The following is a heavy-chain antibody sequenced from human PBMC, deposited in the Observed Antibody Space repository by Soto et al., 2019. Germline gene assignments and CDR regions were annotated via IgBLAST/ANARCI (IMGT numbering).Heavy chain of an antibody. CDR2: MNPNSGNT. V-gene: IGHV1-8*01. CDR3: TAGGSGWKGIFDY. Sequence: ASVKVSCKASGYTFTSYDINWVRQATGQGLEWMGWMNPNSGNTGYAQKFQGRVTMTRNTSISTAYMELSTLRSEDTAVYYCTAGGSGWKGIFDYWGQGTLVTISS. J-gene: IGHJ4*02. D-gene: IGHD6-19*01. CDR1: GYTFTSYD.